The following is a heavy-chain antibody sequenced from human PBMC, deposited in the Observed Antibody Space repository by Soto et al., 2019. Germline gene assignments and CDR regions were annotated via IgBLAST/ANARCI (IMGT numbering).Heavy chain of an antibody. CDR3: ARGSLSRWWNYYGMDV. CDR1: GGSISSYY. J-gene: IGHJ6*02. D-gene: IGHD6-19*01. Sequence: KTSETLSLTCTVSGGSISSYYWSWIRQPPGKGLEWIGYIYYSGSTNYNPSLKSRVTISVDTSKNQFSLKLSSVTAADTAVYYCARGSLSRWWNYYGMDVWGQGTTVTVSS. CDR2: IYYSGST. V-gene: IGHV4-59*01.